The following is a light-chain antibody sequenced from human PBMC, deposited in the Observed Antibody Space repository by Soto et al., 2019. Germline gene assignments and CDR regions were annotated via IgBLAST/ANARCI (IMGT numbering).Light chain of an antibody. V-gene: IGKV1-39*01. J-gene: IGKJ4*01. CDR2: AAS. CDR1: QSISNY. CDR3: QQSYSTSPLT. Sequence: DLQMTQSPSSLSASVGDRVTITCRASQSISNYLNWYQQKPGIAPKLLIYAASSLQGGVPSRFSGSGSGTDFTLTISILQPEDFATYYCQQSYSTSPLTFGGGTKVEIK.